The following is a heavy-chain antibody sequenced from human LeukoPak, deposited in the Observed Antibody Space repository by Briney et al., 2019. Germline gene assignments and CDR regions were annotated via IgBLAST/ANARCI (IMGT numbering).Heavy chain of an antibody. CDR1: GVSFSGYY. D-gene: IGHD6-19*01. J-gene: IGHJ5*02. Sequence: SETLSLTCAVYGVSFSGYYWSWIRQPPGKGLEWIGEINHSGTTYYNPSLKNRATISLDTSKKQLSLKLSSLPAADTAIYYCIRGRYSSGWFKDKNWFDPWGQGIPVTVSS. V-gene: IGHV4-34*01. CDR2: INHSGTT. CDR3: IRGRYSSGWFKDKNWFDP.